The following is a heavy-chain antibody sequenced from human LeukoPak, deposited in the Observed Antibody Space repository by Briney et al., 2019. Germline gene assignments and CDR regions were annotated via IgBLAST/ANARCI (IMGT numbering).Heavy chain of an antibody. Sequence: HRASVKVSCKASGGTFSSYAISWVRQAPGQGLEWMGGIIPIFGTANYAQKFQGRVTITADESTSTAYVELSSLRSEDTAVYYCASPPRYDILTGDEVHAFDIWGQGTMVTVSS. CDR3: ASPPRYDILTGDEVHAFDI. D-gene: IGHD3-9*01. CDR1: GGTFSSYA. V-gene: IGHV1-69*01. J-gene: IGHJ3*02. CDR2: IIPIFGTA.